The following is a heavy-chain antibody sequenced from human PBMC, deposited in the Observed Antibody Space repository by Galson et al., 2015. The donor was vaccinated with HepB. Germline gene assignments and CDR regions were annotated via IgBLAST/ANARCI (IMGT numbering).Heavy chain of an antibody. CDR1: GFTFSSYA. Sequence: SLRLSCAASGFTFSSYAMSWVRQAPGKGLEWVSAISGSGGSTYYADSVKGRFTISRDNSKNTLYLQMNSLRAEDTAVYYCARRYCSSTSCYGGTFDIWGQGTMVTVSS. J-gene: IGHJ3*02. CDR3: ARRYCSSTSCYGGTFDI. D-gene: IGHD2-2*01. V-gene: IGHV3-23*01. CDR2: ISGSGGST.